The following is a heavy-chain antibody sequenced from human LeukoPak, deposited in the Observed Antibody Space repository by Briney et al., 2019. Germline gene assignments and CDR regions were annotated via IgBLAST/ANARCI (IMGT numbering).Heavy chain of an antibody. CDR2: IKQDGSNK. CDR1: GFTFSSYW. D-gene: IGHD6-6*01. V-gene: IGHV3-7*01. CDR3: AAPGSSSSGAFDI. J-gene: IGHJ3*02. Sequence: PGGSLRLSCAASGFTFSSYWMSWVRQAPWKGLEWVANIKQDGSNKYYADSVKGRFTISRDNSKNTLYLQMNSLRAEDTAVYYCAAPGSSSSGAFDIWGQGTMVTVSS.